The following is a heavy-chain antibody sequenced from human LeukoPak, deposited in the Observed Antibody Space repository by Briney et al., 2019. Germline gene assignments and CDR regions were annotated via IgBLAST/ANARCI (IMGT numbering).Heavy chain of an antibody. CDR2: IYHSGST. CDR3: ARGLRGIMIRGAITDLNWFDA. D-gene: IGHD3-10*01. J-gene: IGHJ5*02. V-gene: IGHV4-30-4*01. Sequence: PSQTLSLTCTVSGGSISSGDYYWTWIRQPPGKGLEWIGYIYHSGSTHYNSSLKSRLTISVDTSKNQFSLKLSSVTAADTAVYYCARGLRGIMIRGAITDLNWFDAWGQGTLDIVSS. CDR1: GGSISSGDYY.